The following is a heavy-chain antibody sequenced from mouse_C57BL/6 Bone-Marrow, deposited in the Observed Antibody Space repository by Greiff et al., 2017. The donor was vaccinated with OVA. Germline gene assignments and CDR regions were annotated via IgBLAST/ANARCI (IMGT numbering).Heavy chain of an antibody. J-gene: IGHJ2*01. Sequence: EVKLMESGGDLVKPGGSLKLSCAASGFTFSSYGMSWVRQTPDKRLEWVATISSGGSYTYYPDSVKGRFTISRDNAKNTLYLQMSSLKSEDTAMYYCARQGWLLLLDYWGQGTTLTVSS. CDR3: ARQGWLLLLDY. D-gene: IGHD2-3*01. CDR1: GFTFSSYG. CDR2: ISSGGSYT. V-gene: IGHV5-6*01.